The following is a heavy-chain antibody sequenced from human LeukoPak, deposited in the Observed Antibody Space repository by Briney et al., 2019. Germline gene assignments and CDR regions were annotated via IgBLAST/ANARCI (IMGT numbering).Heavy chain of an antibody. V-gene: IGHV3-21*01. CDR3: AELGITMIGGV. J-gene: IGHJ6*04. CDR2: ISTSNNYI. D-gene: IGHD3-10*02. CDR1: GFTFSTYN. Sequence: GGSLRLSCAASGFTFSTYNMNWVRQAPGKGLEWVSSISTSNNYIYYPDSVKGRFTISRDNAKNSLYLQMNSLRAEDTAVYYCAELGITMIGGVWGKGTTVTISS.